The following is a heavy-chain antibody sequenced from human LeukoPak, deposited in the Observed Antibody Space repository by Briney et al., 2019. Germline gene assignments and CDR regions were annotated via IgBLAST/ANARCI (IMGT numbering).Heavy chain of an antibody. Sequence: PSGTLSLTCAVFGGSVSSANWWSWVRQPPGKGLEWIGEIYHSGNTNYNPSLKSRVTISVDKSKNQFSLNLTSVTAADTAVYYCARRSGYVFDYWGQGTLVTVSS. J-gene: IGHJ4*02. V-gene: IGHV4-4*02. D-gene: IGHD3-22*01. CDR2: IYHSGNT. CDR1: GGSVSSANW. CDR3: ARRSGYVFDY.